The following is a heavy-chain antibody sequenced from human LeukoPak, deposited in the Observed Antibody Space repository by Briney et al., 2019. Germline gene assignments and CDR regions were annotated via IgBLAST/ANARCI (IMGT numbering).Heavy chain of an antibody. Sequence: GASVKVSCKASGYTFTSYDINWVRQATGQGLEWMGWMNPNSGNTGYAQKFQGRVTMTRNTSISTAYMELSSLRSEDTAVYYCAKGDQIAAAGTSYYYGMDVWGQGTTVTVSS. CDR1: GYTFTSYD. CDR2: MNPNSGNT. V-gene: IGHV1-8*01. D-gene: IGHD6-13*01. J-gene: IGHJ6*02. CDR3: AKGDQIAAAGTSYYYGMDV.